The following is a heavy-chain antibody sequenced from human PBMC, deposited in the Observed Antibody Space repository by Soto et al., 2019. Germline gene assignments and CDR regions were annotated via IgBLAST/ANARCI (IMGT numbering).Heavy chain of an antibody. D-gene: IGHD1-20*01. J-gene: IGHJ6*02. CDR2: ISAYNGNT. V-gene: IGHV1-18*04. CDR1: DFTFTSSG. Sequence: QVQLVQSGAEVKKPGASVKVSCKASDFTFTSSGISWVRQAPGQGLEWMGWISAYNGNTDYAQKLQGRVTMTTDTSTATAHMELRGLRSDDTAVYYCARDPPITGSLRGTPLMAVWGQGTTVTVSS. CDR3: ARDPPITGSLRGTPLMAV.